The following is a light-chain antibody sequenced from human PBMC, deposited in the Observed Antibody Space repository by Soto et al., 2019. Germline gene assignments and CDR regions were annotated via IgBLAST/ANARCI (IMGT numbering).Light chain of an antibody. Sequence: TVLTQSPGTLSLSPGERVTLSCRASQSVSSNYLAWYQQKPGQTPRLLIYGASSRATGIPDRFSGSGSGTDFTLTISRLEPEDFAVYYCQQYGSSALTFGGGTKVDI. CDR1: QSVSSNY. J-gene: IGKJ4*01. CDR2: GAS. CDR3: QQYGSSALT. V-gene: IGKV3-20*01.